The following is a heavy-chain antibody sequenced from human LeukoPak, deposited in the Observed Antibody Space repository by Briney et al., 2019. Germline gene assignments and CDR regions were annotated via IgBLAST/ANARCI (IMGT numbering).Heavy chain of an antibody. V-gene: IGHV3-23*01. Sequence: GGSLRLSCEASGSTFDNYAMSWVRQAPGKGLEWVSTIGISAGSTYYADAVKGRFTISRDNAKNSLYLQMNSLRAEDTAVYYCARDDGYFDYWGQGTLVTVSS. CDR1: GSTFDNYA. CDR2: IGISAGST. J-gene: IGHJ4*02. CDR3: ARDDGYFDY.